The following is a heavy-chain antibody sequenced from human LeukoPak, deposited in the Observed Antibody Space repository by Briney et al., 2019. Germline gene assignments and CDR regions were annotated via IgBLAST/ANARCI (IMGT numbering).Heavy chain of an antibody. V-gene: IGHV1-69*01. CDR1: GFTFSSYA. CDR3: ARLTGAITGSPYNWFDP. CDR2: IIPIFGTA. Sequence: GGSLRLSCAASGFTFSSYAISWVRQAPGQGLEWMGGIIPIFGTANYAQKFQGRVTITADESTSTAYMELSSLRSEDTAVYYCARLTGAITGSPYNWFDPWGQGTLVTVSS. D-gene: IGHD1-20*01. J-gene: IGHJ5*02.